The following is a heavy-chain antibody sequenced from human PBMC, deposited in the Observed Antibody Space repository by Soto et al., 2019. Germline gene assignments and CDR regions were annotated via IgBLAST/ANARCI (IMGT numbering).Heavy chain of an antibody. J-gene: IGHJ6*02. CDR3: ASGQLVGRPAYYYYGMDV. CDR1: GYTFTSYG. V-gene: IGHV1-18*01. CDR2: ISAYNGNT. D-gene: IGHD6-13*01. Sequence: QVQLEQSGAEVKKPGASVKVSCKASGYTFTSYGISWVRQAPGQGLEWMGWISAYNGNTNYAQKLQGRVTMTSDTSTSTAYMELRSLRSDDTAVYYCASGQLVGRPAYYYYGMDVWGQGTTVTVSS.